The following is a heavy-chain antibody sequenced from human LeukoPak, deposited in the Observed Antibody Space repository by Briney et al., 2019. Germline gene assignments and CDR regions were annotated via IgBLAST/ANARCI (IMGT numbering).Heavy chain of an antibody. CDR2: INPDGSGP. CDR1: GFTFTSYW. D-gene: IGHD1-7*01. CDR3: PRPTTTLEY. Sequence: GGSLRLSCATSGFTFTSYWMHWVRQAPGQGLVWVSRINPDGSGPIYADSVKGRFTISRDTAKNTLYQQMNSLRDEDTAVYYCPRPTTTLEYWGQGTLVTVSS. J-gene: IGHJ4*02. V-gene: IGHV3-74*01.